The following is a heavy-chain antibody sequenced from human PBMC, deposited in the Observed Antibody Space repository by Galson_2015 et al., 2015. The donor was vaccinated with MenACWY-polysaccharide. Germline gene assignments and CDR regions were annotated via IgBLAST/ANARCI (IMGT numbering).Heavy chain of an antibody. CDR2: IDWDDDK. V-gene: IGHV2-70*04. Sequence: PALVKPTQTLTLTRAFSGFSLSTTGMRVSWIRQPPGKALEWLARIDWDDDKFYSTSLKTRLTISTDTSKNQVVLTMTDMDPVDTATYYCARTQSGVTKYHYNYYVDVWGKGTTVTVSS. J-gene: IGHJ6*03. CDR1: GFSLSTTGMR. D-gene: IGHD2-8*01. CDR3: ARTQSGVTKYHYNYYVDV.